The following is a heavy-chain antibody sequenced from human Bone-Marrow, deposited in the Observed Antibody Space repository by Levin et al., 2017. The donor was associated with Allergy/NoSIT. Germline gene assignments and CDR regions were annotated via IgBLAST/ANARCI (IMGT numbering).Heavy chain of an antibody. CDR3: ARAGASGYYTGHYYYYGMDV. V-gene: IGHV1-8*01. Sequence: ASVKVSCKASGYTFTSYDINWVRQATGQGLEWMGWMNPNSGNTGYAQKFQGRVTMTRNTSISTAYMELSSLRSEDTAVYYCARAGASGYYTGHYYYYGMDVWGQGTTVTVSS. J-gene: IGHJ6*02. CDR1: GYTFTSYD. D-gene: IGHD3-3*01. CDR2: MNPNSGNT.